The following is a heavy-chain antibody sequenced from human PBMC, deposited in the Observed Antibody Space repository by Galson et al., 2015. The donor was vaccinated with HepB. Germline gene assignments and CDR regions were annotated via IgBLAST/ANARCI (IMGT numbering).Heavy chain of an antibody. CDR3: ALSGVGYCFDY. Sequence: SVKVSCKASGYTFTSYAMHWVRQAPGQRLEWMGWTNAGNGNTKYSQKFQGRVTITRDTSASTAYMELSSLRSEDTAVYYCALSGVGYCFDYWGQGTLVTVSS. CDR2: TNAGNGNT. V-gene: IGHV1-3*01. CDR1: GYTFTSYA. D-gene: IGHD2-8*02. J-gene: IGHJ4*02.